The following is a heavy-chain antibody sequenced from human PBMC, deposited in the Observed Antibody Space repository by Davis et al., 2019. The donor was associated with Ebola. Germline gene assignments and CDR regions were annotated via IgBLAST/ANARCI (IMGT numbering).Heavy chain of an antibody. Sequence: CTVFGGSISSGDYYWNWIRQPPGKGLEWIGYISYSGNTYYNPSLKSRVTISVDTSKNHFSLKLSSVTAAETAVYYCASFPWFPGYYYYGMDVWGQGTTVTVSS. V-gene: IGHV4-30-4*01. CDR3: ASFPWFPGYYYYGMDV. CDR1: GGSISSGDYY. D-gene: IGHD3-9*01. J-gene: IGHJ6*02. CDR2: ISYSGNT.